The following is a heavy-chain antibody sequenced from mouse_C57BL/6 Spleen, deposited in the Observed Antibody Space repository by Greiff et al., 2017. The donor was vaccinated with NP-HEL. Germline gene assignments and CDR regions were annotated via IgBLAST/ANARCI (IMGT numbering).Heavy chain of an antibody. J-gene: IGHJ3*01. CDR2: IYPSSGDT. CDR3: ARQRYYGSSWCAY. D-gene: IGHD1-1*01. Sequence: QVQLQQSGAELARPGASVKLSCTASGYTFTSYGISWVKQRTGQGLEWIGEIYPSSGDTYYNEKFKGKATLTADKSSSTAYRELRSLTSEDSAVYFCARQRYYGSSWCAYWGQGTLVTVSA. V-gene: IGHV1-81*01. CDR1: GYTFTSYG.